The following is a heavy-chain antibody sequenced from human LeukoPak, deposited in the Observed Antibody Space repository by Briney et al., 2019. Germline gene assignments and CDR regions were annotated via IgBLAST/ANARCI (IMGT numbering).Heavy chain of an antibody. D-gene: IGHD3-22*01. CDR3: ARVDGGDSIGYNKY. CDR2: LNPNSRGT. V-gene: IGHV1-2*02. CDR1: GYIFIDYY. J-gene: IGHJ4*02. Sequence: ASVKVSCKASGYIFIDYYLHWVRQAPGQGLEWMGWLNPNSRGTNFIQKFQGRVTVTWDTSISTAYMELTGLRSDDTAVYYCARVDGGDSIGYNKYWGQGTLVTVSS.